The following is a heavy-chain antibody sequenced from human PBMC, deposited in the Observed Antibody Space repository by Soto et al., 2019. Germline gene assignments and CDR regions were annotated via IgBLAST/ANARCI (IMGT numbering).Heavy chain of an antibody. J-gene: IGHJ4*02. CDR2: TYYRSKWYN. V-gene: IGHV6-1*01. D-gene: IGHD1-26*01. CDR3: ARGEQYSGRIFDY. CDR1: GDSVSSNSAA. Sequence: PSQPLSLTCGISGDSVSSNSAAGNWLRQSPSRGLEWLGRTYYRSKWYNDYSVSVESRITINPDTSKNHFSLQLNFVTPEDTAVYFCARGEQYSGRIFDYWGQGTLVTVS.